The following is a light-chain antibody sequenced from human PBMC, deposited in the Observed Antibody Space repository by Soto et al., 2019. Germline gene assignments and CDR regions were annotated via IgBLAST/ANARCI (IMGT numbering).Light chain of an antibody. CDR1: QSIGSS. CDR2: KAS. V-gene: IGKV1-5*03. Sequence: DLQMTQSPSTLSASVGDRVTITCRASQSIGSSLAWYQQKSGKAPNLLIYKASTLESGVPSRFGGSGSGTEFTLTISSLQPDDFATYYCQQYSDYPFTFGPGTEVDVK. CDR3: QQYSDYPFT. J-gene: IGKJ3*01.